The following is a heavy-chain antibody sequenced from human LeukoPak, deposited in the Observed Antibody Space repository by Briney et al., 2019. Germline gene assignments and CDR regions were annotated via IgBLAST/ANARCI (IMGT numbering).Heavy chain of an antibody. J-gene: IGHJ6*02. CDR1: GFTFSSYA. CDR3: ASFEDDYYYYGMDV. Sequence: PGGSLRLSCAASGFTFSSYAMSWVRQAPGKGLEWVSAISGSGGSTYYADSVKGRFTISRDNSKNTLYLQMNSLRAEDTAVYYCASFEDDYYYYGMDVWGQGTTVTVSS. D-gene: IGHD3-10*01. CDR2: ISGSGGST. V-gene: IGHV3-23*01.